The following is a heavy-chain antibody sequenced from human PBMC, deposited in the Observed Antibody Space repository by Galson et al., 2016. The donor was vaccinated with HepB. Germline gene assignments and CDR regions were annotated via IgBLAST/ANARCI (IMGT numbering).Heavy chain of an antibody. J-gene: IGHJ6*02. V-gene: IGHV4-39*01. CDR1: GGSISSSSYY. CDR2: IYYSGST. CDR3: ARRFRYTYGPPYGMDV. Sequence: LSLTCTVSGGSISSSSYYWGWIRQPPGKGLEWIGSIYYSGSTYYNPSLQSRVTISVDRSKNQFSLKMSSVTAADTAVYYCARRFRYTYGPPYGMDVWGQGTTVTVAS. D-gene: IGHD5-18*01.